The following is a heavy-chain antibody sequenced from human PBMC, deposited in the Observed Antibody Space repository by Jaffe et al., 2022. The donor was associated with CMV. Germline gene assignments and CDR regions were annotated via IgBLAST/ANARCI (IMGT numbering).Heavy chain of an antibody. CDR3: ARRRLLPRSWGIWFDP. V-gene: IGHV4-59*08. D-gene: IGHD2-15*01. CDR1: GGSISSYY. Sequence: QVQLQESGPGLVKPSETLSLTCTVSGGSISSYYWSWIRQPPGKGLEWIGYIYYSGSTNYNPSLKSRVTISVDTSKNQFSLKLSSVTAADTAVYYCARRRLLPRSWGIWFDPWGQGTLVTVSS. J-gene: IGHJ5*02. CDR2: IYYSGST.